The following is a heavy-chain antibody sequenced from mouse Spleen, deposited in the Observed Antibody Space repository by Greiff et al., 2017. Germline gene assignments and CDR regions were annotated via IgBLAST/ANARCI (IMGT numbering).Heavy chain of an antibody. J-gene: IGHJ4*01. Sequence: LQESGAELVRPGASVKLSCKASGYTFTDYYINWVKQRPGQGLEWIARIYPGSGNTYYNEKFKGKATLTAEKSSSTAYMQLSSLTSEDSAVYFCARIYGNYGNYAMDYWGQGTSVTVSS. CDR3: ARIYGNYGNYAMDY. CDR2: IYPGSGNT. CDR1: GYTFTDYY. D-gene: IGHD2-1*01. V-gene: IGHV1-76*01.